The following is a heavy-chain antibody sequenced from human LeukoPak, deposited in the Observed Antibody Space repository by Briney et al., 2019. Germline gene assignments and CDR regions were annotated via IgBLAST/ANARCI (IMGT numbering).Heavy chain of an antibody. D-gene: IGHD3-16*02. CDR2: ISCSNNYM. Sequence: GESLRLSCAASGFTFSNYSMNWVRQAPGKGLEWVSSISCSNNYMYYEESLKGRFTICRDSGKNSLYLQMNRLTADDTAVYYCARVRAYSYDHDAFDIWGQGTMVTVSS. CDR3: ARVRAYSYDHDAFDI. J-gene: IGHJ3*02. V-gene: IGHV3-21*01. CDR1: GFTFSNYS.